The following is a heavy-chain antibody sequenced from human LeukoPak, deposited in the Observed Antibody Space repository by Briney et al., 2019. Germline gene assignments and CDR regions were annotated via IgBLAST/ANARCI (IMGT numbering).Heavy chain of an antibody. V-gene: IGHV1-8*02. Sequence: GGSLRLSCAASGFTFSTYGMHWVRQAPGKGLEWVGWMNPHSGNTGYAHKFQGRVTMTRDTSINTAYMELTSLTSDDTAVYYCARDGSRSWGLAYWGQGTLVAVSS. CDR2: MNPHSGNT. CDR3: ARDGSRSWGLAY. D-gene: IGHD3-16*01. J-gene: IGHJ4*02. CDR1: GFTFSTYG.